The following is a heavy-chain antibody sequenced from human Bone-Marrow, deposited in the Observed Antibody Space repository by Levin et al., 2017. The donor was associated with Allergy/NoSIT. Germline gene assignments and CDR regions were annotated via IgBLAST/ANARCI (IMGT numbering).Heavy chain of an antibody. Sequence: PGGSLRLSCAASGFTFSSYSMNWVRQAPGKGLEWVSSISSSSSYIYYADSVKGRFTISRDNAKNSLYLQMNSLRAEDTAVYYCARDRRRALCTNGVCNWFDPWGQGTLVTVSS. J-gene: IGHJ5*02. V-gene: IGHV3-21*01. CDR2: ISSSSSYI. CDR1: GFTFSSYS. CDR3: ARDRRRALCTNGVCNWFDP. D-gene: IGHD2-8*01.